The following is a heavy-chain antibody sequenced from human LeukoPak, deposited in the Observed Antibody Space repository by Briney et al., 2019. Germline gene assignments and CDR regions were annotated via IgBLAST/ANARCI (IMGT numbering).Heavy chain of an antibody. Sequence: SETLSLTCTVSGGSISSGGYYWSWIRQHPGKGLEWIGYIYYSGSAYYNPSLKSRVTISVDTSKNQFFLKLNSVTAADTAVYYCARGPKYYSRYDLSFRHYFDYWGQGTLVTVSS. CDR1: GGSISSGGYY. V-gene: IGHV4-31*03. D-gene: IGHD5-12*01. J-gene: IGHJ4*02. CDR3: ARGPKYYSRYDLSFRHYFDY. CDR2: IYYSGSA.